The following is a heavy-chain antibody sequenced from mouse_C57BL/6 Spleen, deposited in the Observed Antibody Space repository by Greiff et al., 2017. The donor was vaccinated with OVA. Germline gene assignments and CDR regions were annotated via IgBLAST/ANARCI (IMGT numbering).Heavy chain of an antibody. CDR1: GYTFTSYW. J-gene: IGHJ3*01. Sequence: VQLQQPGAELVRPGSSVKLSCKASGYTFTSYWMHWVKQRPIQGLEWIGNIDPSDSETHYNQKFKDKATLTVDKSSSTAYMQLSSLTSEDSAVYYWARGDRDWLAYWGQGTLVTVSA. D-gene: IGHD3-1*01. CDR3: ARGDRDWLAY. CDR2: IDPSDSET. V-gene: IGHV1-52*01.